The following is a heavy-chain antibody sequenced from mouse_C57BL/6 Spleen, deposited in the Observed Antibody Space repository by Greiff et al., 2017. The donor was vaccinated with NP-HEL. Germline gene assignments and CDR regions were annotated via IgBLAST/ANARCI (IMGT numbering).Heavy chain of an antibody. D-gene: IGHD2-4*01. V-gene: IGHV1-59*01. J-gene: IGHJ3*01. Sequence: QVQLQQPGAELVRPGTSVKLSCKASGYTFTSYWMHWVKQRPGQGLEWIGVIDPSDSYTNYNQKFKGKATLTVDTSSSTAYMQLSSLTSEDAAVYYCASGLRTWFAYWGKGTLVTVSA. CDR1: GYTFTSYW. CDR3: ASGLRTWFAY. CDR2: IDPSDSYT.